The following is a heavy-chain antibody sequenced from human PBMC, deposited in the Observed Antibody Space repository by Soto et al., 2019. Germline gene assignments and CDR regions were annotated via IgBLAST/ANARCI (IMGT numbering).Heavy chain of an antibody. CDR3: ARGPFFQWLALNWFDP. D-gene: IGHD6-19*01. J-gene: IGHJ5*02. CDR1: GYTFTSYA. Sequence: ASVKVSCKASGYTFTSYAMHWVRQAPGQRLEWMGWINAGNGNTKYSQKFQGRVTITRDTSASTAYMELSSLRSEDTAVYYCARGPFFQWLALNWFDPWGQGTLVTVSS. CDR2: INAGNGNT. V-gene: IGHV1-3*01.